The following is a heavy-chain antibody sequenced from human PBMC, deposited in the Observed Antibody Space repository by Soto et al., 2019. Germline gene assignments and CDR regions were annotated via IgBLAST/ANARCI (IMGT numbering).Heavy chain of an antibody. CDR2: ISYDGSNK. V-gene: IGHV3-30*18. CDR1: GFTFSSYG. D-gene: IGHD6-19*01. Sequence: QVQLVESGGGVVQPGRSLRLSCAASGFTFSSYGMHWVRQAPGKGLEWVAVISYDGSNKYYADSVKGRFTIYRDNSKNTLYLQMNSLRAEDTAVYYCAKDGLGIAVAGLFDYWGQGTLVTVSS. CDR3: AKDGLGIAVAGLFDY. J-gene: IGHJ4*02.